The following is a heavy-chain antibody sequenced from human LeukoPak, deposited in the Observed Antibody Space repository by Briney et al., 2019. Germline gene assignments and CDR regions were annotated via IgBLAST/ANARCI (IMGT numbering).Heavy chain of an antibody. Sequence: GGSPRLSCAASGFTFSGSAIHWVGQSSGKGLEWVGQIDKKDKGYATATAYAASVKGRFTISRDDSLNTAYLQMKSLKTEDTALYYCTRDSGTYNWLDPWGQGTLVTVSS. CDR3: TRDSGTYNWLDP. CDR2: IDKKDKGYATAT. D-gene: IGHD1-26*01. CDR1: GFTFSGSA. V-gene: IGHV3-73*01. J-gene: IGHJ5*02.